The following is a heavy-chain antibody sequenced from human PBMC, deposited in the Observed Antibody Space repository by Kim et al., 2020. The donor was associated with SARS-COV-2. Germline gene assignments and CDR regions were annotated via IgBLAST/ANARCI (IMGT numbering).Heavy chain of an antibody. CDR2: ISAYNGNT. J-gene: IGHJ4*02. Sequence: ASVKVSCKASGYTFTSYGISWVRQAPGQGLEWMGWISAYNGNTNYAQKLQGRVTMTTDTSTSTAYMELRSLRSDDTAVYYCARVQWVAAAGNINFDYWGQGTLVTVSS. CDR3: ARVQWVAAAGNINFDY. D-gene: IGHD6-13*01. V-gene: IGHV1-18*01. CDR1: GYTFTSYG.